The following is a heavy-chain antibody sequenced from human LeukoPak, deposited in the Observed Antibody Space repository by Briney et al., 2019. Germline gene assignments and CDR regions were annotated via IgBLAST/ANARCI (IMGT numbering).Heavy chain of an antibody. D-gene: IGHD2-8*01. CDR2: IYSDGST. V-gene: IGHV3-53*01. J-gene: IGHJ5*02. CDR3: ARFQPIYTNSYAWFDP. Sequence: GGSLGLSCAASGFTVSSNYMNWVRQAPGKGLEWVSLIYSDGSTYYADSVKGRFIISRDNSANTLYLQMNSLRAEDTAVYYCARFQPIYTNSYAWFDPWGQGTLVTVSS. CDR1: GFTVSSNY.